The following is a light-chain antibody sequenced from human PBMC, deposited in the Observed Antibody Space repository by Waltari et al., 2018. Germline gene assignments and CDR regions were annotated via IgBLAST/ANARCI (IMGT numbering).Light chain of an antibody. Sequence: QSALTQPASVSGSPGQSITISCTGTSSDVGGYNYVSWYQQHPGKAPKLMLYDVNKRPSGISNRFSGSKSGNTASLTISGLQAEDEADCYCSSYTSSSTWVFGGGTKLTVL. V-gene: IGLV2-14*01. CDR3: SSYTSSSTWV. J-gene: IGLJ3*02. CDR2: DVN. CDR1: SSDVGGYNY.